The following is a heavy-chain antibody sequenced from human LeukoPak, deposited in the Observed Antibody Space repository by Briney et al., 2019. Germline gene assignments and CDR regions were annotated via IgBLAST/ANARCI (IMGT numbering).Heavy chain of an antibody. D-gene: IGHD3-22*01. CDR1: GGSFSGYY. Sequence: PSETLSLTCAVYGGSFSGYYWSWIRQPPGKGLEWIGEINHSGSTNYNPSLKSRVTISVDTSKNQFSLKLSSVTAADTAVYYCASLVVMLNNWFDPWGQGTLVTVSS. CDR3: ASLVVMLNNWFDP. CDR2: INHSGST. V-gene: IGHV4-34*01. J-gene: IGHJ5*02.